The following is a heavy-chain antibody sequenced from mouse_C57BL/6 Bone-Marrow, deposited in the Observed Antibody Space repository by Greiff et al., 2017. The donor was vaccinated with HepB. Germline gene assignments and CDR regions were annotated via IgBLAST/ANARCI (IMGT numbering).Heavy chain of an antibody. J-gene: IGHJ3*01. V-gene: IGHV1-15*01. CDR1: GYTFTDYE. Sequence: VQLQQSGAELVRPGASVTLSCKASGYTFTDYEMHWVKQTPGHGLEWIGAIYPETGGTAYNQKFKGKAILTADKSSSTAYMELRSLTSEDSAVYYCTPYGSSYRFAYWGQGTLVTVSA. D-gene: IGHD1-1*01. CDR3: TPYGSSYRFAY. CDR2: IYPETGGT.